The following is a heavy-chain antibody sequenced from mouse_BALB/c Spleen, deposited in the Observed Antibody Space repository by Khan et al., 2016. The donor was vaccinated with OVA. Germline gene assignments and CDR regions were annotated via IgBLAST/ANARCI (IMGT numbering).Heavy chain of an antibody. CDR3: ARDIIDY. V-gene: IGHV1-7*01. Sequence: QVQLQQSGAELAKPGASVKMSCTASGYTFTSYWMHWIKQRPGQGLEWIGYINPTSGYTDYNQKFKDKATLTADKSSSTAYLQLSSLTSDDSAVYYWARDIIDYWGQGTALTVSS. J-gene: IGHJ2*01. CDR2: INPTSGYT. CDR1: GYTFTSYW.